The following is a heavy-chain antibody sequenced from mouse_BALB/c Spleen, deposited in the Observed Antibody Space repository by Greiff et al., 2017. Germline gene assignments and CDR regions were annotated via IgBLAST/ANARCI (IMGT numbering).Heavy chain of an antibody. D-gene: IGHD2-1*01. CDR3: APGNPYYAMDY. CDR1: GYAFSSYW. J-gene: IGHJ4*01. Sequence: SGAELVRPGSSVKISCKASGYAFSSYWMNWVKQRPGQGLEWIGQIYPGDGDTNYNGKFKGKATLTADKSSSTAYMQLSSLKSEDSAVYFCAPGNPYYAMDYWGQGTSVTVSS. V-gene: IGHV1-80*01. CDR2: IYPGDGDT.